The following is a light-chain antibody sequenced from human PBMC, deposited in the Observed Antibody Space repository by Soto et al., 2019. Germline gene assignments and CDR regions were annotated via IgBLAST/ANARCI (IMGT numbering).Light chain of an antibody. CDR3: QQYGTSSWT. CDR2: GAS. V-gene: IGKV3-20*01. J-gene: IGKJ1*01. Sequence: EIVLTQSPGTLSLSPGEGATLSCRASQSVSSSYLAWYQQKPGQAPRLLIYGASSRATGIPDRFSGSGSGTDFTLTISSLEPEDFAVYYCQQYGTSSWTFGQGTKVDTK. CDR1: QSVSSSY.